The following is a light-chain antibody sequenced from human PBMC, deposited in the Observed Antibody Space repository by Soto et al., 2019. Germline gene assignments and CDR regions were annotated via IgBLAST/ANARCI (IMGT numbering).Light chain of an antibody. CDR3: NSYAGTYNFV. J-gene: IGLJ1*01. CDR1: SSDVGGYNY. V-gene: IGLV2-8*01. CDR2: EVT. Sequence: QSALTQPPSASGSPGQSVTISCTGTSSDVGGYNYVSWYQQHPGKAPKLMIFEVTTRPSGVPDRFSGSKSGNTASLTVSGLQAEDEADYYCNSYAGTYNFVFGSGTKLTVL.